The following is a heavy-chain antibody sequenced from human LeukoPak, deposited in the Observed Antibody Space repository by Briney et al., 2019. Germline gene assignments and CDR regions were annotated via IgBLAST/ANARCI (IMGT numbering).Heavy chain of an antibody. Sequence: PSETLSLTCTVSGGSISSGGYYWSWIRQPPGKGLEWIGYIYHSGSTCYNPSLKSRVTISVDRSKNQFSPKLSSVTAADTAVYYCARDSGSSWSKDYWGQGTLVTVSS. CDR1: GGSISSGGYY. D-gene: IGHD6-13*01. CDR2: IYHSGST. J-gene: IGHJ4*02. V-gene: IGHV4-30-2*01. CDR3: ARDSGSSWSKDY.